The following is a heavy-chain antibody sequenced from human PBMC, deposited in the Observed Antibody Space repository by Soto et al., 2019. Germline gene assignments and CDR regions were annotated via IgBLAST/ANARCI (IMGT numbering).Heavy chain of an antibody. Sequence: SETLSLTCTVSGGSISSGDYYWSWIRQPPGKGLEWIGYIYYSGSTYYNPSLKSRVTISVDTSKNQFSLKLSSVTAAATAVYYCARGTTLHFDYWGQGTLVTVSS. V-gene: IGHV4-30-4*01. J-gene: IGHJ4*02. CDR1: GGSISSGDYY. CDR2: IYYSGST. D-gene: IGHD1-26*01. CDR3: ARGTTLHFDY.